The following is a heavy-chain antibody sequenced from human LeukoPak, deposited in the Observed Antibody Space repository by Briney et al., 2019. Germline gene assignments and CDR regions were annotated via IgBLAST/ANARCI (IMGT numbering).Heavy chain of an antibody. CDR3: ARCGDAGSAAIAAAFAL. J-gene: IGHJ3*01. V-gene: IGHV4-61*09. CDR1: AVSISSGNFY. Sequence: SETLSLTCTVSAVSISSGNFYWSWIRQSAGKGLEWIGHVYSTGNTKYNPSLKRRVTISADTSKNQISLRLRSVTAADTAMFHCARCGDAGSAAIAAAFALSGRGTTATVPS. CDR2: VYSTGNT. D-gene: IGHD2-2*01.